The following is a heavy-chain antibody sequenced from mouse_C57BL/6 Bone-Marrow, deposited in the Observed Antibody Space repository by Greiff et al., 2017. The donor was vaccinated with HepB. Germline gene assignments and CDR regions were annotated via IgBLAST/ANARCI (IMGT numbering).Heavy chain of an antibody. J-gene: IGHJ3*01. CDR1: GYSFTDYN. D-gene: IGHD3-3*01. CDR3: ARSAGHIDFGFAY. Sequence: VQLKESGPELVKPGASVKISCKASGYSFTDYNMNWVKQSNGKSLEWIGVINPNYGTTSYNQKFKGKATLTVDQSSSTAYMQLNSLTSEDSAVYYCARSAGHIDFGFAYWGQGTLVTVSA. CDR2: INPNYGTT. V-gene: IGHV1-39*01.